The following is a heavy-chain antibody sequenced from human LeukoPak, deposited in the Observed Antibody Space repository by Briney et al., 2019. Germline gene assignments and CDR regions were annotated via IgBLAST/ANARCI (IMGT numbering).Heavy chain of an antibody. D-gene: IGHD6-13*01. CDR1: GGSFSGYY. J-gene: IGHJ3*02. CDR2: INHSGST. Sequence: PSEALSLTCAVYGGSFSGYYWSWIRQPPGKGLGWIGEINHSGSTNYNPSLKSRVTISVDTSKNQFSLKLSSVTAADTAVYYCASRVSRQQLVLRAFDIWGQGTMVTVSS. CDR3: ASRVSRQQLVLRAFDI. V-gene: IGHV4-34*01.